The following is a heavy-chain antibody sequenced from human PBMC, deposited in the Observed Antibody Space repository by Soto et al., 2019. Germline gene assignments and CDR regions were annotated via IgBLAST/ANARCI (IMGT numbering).Heavy chain of an antibody. J-gene: IGHJ5*02. V-gene: IGHV3-7*01. CDR3: VREGDSGFFS. Sequence: EVQLVESGGGLVQPGGSLRLSCATSGFTFGDYWMSWVRQAPGKRLEWVANTKQDESEKYYVGSVRGRFTISRDNAKNSLYLQMNSLRAEDTAVYFCVREGDSGFFSWGPGTLVTVSS. D-gene: IGHD6-25*01. CDR1: GFTFGDYW. CDR2: TKQDESEK.